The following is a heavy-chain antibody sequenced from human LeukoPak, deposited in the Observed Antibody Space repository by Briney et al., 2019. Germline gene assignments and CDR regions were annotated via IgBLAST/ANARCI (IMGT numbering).Heavy chain of an antibody. CDR2: INPNSGGT. CDR1: GYTFTGYY. Sequence: ASVKVSCKSSGYTFTGYYMHGVRQAPGQGLEWMGWINPNSGGTNYAQKFQGRVTMTRDTSISTAYMELSRLRSDDTAVYYCARELAVTTMGFNWFDPWGQGTLVTVSS. CDR3: ARELAVTTMGFNWFDP. D-gene: IGHD4-11*01. V-gene: IGHV1-2*02. J-gene: IGHJ5*02.